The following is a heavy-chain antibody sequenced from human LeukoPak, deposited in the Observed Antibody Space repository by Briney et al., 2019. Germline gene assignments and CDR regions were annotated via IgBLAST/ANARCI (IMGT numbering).Heavy chain of an antibody. CDR1: GGSISSSSYY. D-gene: IGHD6-19*01. V-gene: IGHV4-39*01. J-gene: IGHJ5*02. CDR3: ARRGSRVAVAGNASLLIDL. Sequence: SETLSLTCTVSGGSISSSSYYWGWVRQPPGRGLEWIGSTYYSGSTYYNPSLKSRVTISVNMSKNQFCRKVSCVTGAATAVNYCARRGSRVAVAGNASLLIDLWGQGTLVTVSS. CDR2: TYYSGST.